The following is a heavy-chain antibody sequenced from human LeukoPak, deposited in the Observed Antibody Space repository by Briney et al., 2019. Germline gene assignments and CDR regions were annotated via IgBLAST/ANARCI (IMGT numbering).Heavy chain of an antibody. CDR3: ASPYGSGNAFDI. V-gene: IGHV3-30*02. CDR1: GFTFSNYG. D-gene: IGHD3-10*01. J-gene: IGHJ3*02. CDR2: IRDDGITT. Sequence: GGSLRLSCAASGFTFSNYGFHWVRQAPGKGLEWVALIRDDGITTYYADSVKGRFIISRDNSKNTLYLQMNSLRAEDTAVYYCASPYGSGNAFDIWGQGTKVTVSS.